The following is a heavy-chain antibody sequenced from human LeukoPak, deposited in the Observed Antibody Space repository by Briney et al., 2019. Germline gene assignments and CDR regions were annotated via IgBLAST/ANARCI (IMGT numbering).Heavy chain of an antibody. CDR2: IYYSGST. V-gene: IGHV4-59*01. D-gene: IGHD6-19*01. CDR1: GGSISSYY. Sequence: SETLSLTCTVSGGSISSYYWSWIRQPPGQGLEWIGYIYYSGSTNYNPSLKSRVTISVDTSKNQFSLKLSSVTAADTAVSYCARDRPYSSGWYRFFDYWGQGTLVTVSS. CDR3: ARDRPYSSGWYRFFDY. J-gene: IGHJ4*02.